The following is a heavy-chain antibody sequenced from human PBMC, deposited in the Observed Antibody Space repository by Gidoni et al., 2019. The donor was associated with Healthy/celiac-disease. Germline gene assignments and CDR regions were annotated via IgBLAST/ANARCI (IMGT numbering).Heavy chain of an antibody. D-gene: IGHD3-3*01. CDR1: GFTFRSYA. CDR2: ISYDGSNK. V-gene: IGHV3-30-3*01. CDR3: ARDNYDFWSGYFRYYYYMDV. Sequence: QVQLVESGGGVVQPGRSLRLSCAASGFTFRSYAMHWVRQAPGKGLEWVAVISYDGSNKYYADSVKGRFTISRDNSKNTLYLQMNSLRAEDTAVYYCARDNYDFWSGYFRYYYYMDVWGKGTTVTVSS. J-gene: IGHJ6*03.